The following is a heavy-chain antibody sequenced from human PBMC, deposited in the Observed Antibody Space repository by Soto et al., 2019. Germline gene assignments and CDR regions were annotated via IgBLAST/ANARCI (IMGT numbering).Heavy chain of an antibody. D-gene: IGHD3-9*01. Sequence: EVQLLESGGGLVQPGGSLRLSCAASGFTFSSYAMCWVRQAPGKGLEWVSALGGTGGRAYYADSVKGRFTVSRDNSRNTLFLQMNSLRVEDTAIYYCAKAGRPYYEILTGPDYWGQGTLVTVSS. CDR1: GFTFSSYA. J-gene: IGHJ4*02. CDR2: LGGTGGRA. V-gene: IGHV3-23*01. CDR3: AKAGRPYYEILTGPDY.